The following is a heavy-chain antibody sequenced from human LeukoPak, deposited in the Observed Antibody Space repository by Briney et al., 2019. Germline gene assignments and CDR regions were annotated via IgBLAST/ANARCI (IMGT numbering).Heavy chain of an antibody. CDR3: ARGWWELPNWFDP. CDR1: GGSISSGGYY. Sequence: ASETLSLTCTVSGGSISSGGYYWSWIRQHPGKGLEWIGYIYYSGSTYYNPSLKSRVTISVDTSKNQFSLKLSSVTAADTAVYYCARGWWELPNWFDPWGQGTLVTVSS. D-gene: IGHD1-26*01. V-gene: IGHV4-31*03. CDR2: IYYSGST. J-gene: IGHJ5*02.